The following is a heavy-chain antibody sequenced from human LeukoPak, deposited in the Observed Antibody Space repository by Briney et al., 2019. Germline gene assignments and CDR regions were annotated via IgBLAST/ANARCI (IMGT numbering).Heavy chain of an antibody. J-gene: IGHJ3*02. CDR2: IYYSGST. D-gene: IGHD3-22*01. V-gene: IGHV4-59*01. CDR1: GSSISSYY. CDR3: ARESYYYDSSGYYDAFDI. Sequence: SETLSLTCIVSGSSISSYYWSWIRQPPGKGLEWIGYIYYSGSTNYNPSLKSRLTISVDTSKNQFSLKLSSVTAADTAVYYCARESYYYDSSGYYDAFDIWGQGTMVTVSS.